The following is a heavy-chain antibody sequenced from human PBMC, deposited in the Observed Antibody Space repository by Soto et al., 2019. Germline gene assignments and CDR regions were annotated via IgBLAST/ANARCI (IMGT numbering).Heavy chain of an antibody. Sequence: GASVKVSCKASGYTFTSYSISWVRQAPGQGLEWMGWISAYNGNTKYGQKLQGRVTMTTDTSTSTAYMELRSLRSDDTAVYYCARTSAAAEYDYWGQRTPVTVSS. J-gene: IGHJ4*02. CDR2: ISAYNGNT. D-gene: IGHD6-13*01. V-gene: IGHV1-18*01. CDR3: ARTSAAAEYDY. CDR1: GYTFTSYS.